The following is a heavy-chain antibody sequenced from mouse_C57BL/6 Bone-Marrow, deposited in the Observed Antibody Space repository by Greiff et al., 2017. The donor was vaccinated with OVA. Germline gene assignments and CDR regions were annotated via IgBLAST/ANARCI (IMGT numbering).Heavy chain of an antibody. CDR1: GYTFTSYW. CDR3: ARKGVTPVASMDY. Sequence: QVQLQQPGAELVMPGASVKLSCKASGYTFTSYWMHWVKQRPGQGLEWIGEIDPSDSYTNYNQKFKGKSTLTVDKSSSTAYMQLSSLTSEDSAVYYCARKGVTPVASMDYWGQGTSVTVSS. CDR2: IDPSDSYT. D-gene: IGHD1-1*01. V-gene: IGHV1-69*01. J-gene: IGHJ4*01.